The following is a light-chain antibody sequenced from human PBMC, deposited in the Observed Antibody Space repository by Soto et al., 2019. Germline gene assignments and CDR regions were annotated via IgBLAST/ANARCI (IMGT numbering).Light chain of an antibody. CDR1: HSVSRSY. V-gene: IGKV3-15*01. CDR2: GAS. Sequence: EVGWTQAPGTLSLCQGEGASRCCRASHSVSRSYLAWYQQKPGQAPRLLIYGASTRATGIPARFSGSGSGTEFTLTISSLQSEDFAVDYCQQYNNWPPWTFGQGTKVDIK. J-gene: IGKJ1*01. CDR3: QQYNNWPPWT.